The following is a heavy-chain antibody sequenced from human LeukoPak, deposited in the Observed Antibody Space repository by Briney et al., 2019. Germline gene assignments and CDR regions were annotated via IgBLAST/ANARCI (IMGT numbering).Heavy chain of an antibody. V-gene: IGHV3-15*01. CDR2: IKSKTNGCAT. J-gene: IGHJ4*02. CDR1: RFTFTKAS. CDR3: TTNAAVGTWEVFDY. Sequence: GGSLRLSCGASRFTFTKASMSWVRQAPGKGLEWVSRIKSKTNGCATDYAAPVKGRFTISRDDSKNMVYLQMNSLKTEDTAVYYCTTNAAVGTWEVFDYWGQGTLVTVSS. D-gene: IGHD6-13*01.